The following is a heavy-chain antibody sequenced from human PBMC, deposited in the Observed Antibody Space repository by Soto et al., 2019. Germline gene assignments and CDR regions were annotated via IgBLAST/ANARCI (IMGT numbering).Heavy chain of an antibody. Sequence: SETLSLTCTVSGGSISSYYWSWIRQPPGKGLEWIGYIYYSGSTNYNPSLKSRVTISVDTSKNQFSLKLSSVTAADTAVYYCAKISGPYDHTFGYWGQGTLVTVSS. D-gene: IGHD1-26*01. J-gene: IGHJ4*02. CDR3: AKISGPYDHTFGY. CDR1: GGSISSYY. V-gene: IGHV4-59*01. CDR2: IYYSGST.